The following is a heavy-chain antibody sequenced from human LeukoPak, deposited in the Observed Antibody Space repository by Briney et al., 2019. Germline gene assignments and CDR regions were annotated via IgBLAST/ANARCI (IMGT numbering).Heavy chain of an antibody. Sequence: SVKVSCKASVGTFSSYAISWVRQAPGQGLEWMGGIIPIFGTANYAQKFQGRVTITTDESTSTAYMELSSLRSEDTAVYYCARGQSQDFWSGYYDAFDIWGQGTMVTVSS. CDR2: IIPIFGTA. V-gene: IGHV1-69*05. CDR1: VGTFSSYA. CDR3: ARGQSQDFWSGYYDAFDI. D-gene: IGHD3-3*01. J-gene: IGHJ3*02.